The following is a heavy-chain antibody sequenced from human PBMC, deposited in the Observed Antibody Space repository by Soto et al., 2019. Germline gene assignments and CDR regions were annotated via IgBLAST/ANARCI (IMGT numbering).Heavy chain of an antibody. CDR2: ISGSGGSA. CDR1: GFTFSNYA. D-gene: IGHD1-26*01. J-gene: IGHJ5*02. CDR3: ARDRGATYNWFDP. V-gene: IGHV3-23*01. Sequence: GGSLRLSCAASGFTFSNYAMSWVRQAPGKGLEWVSAISGSGGSAYYADSVKGRFTISRDNAKNSLYLQMNSLRAEDTAVYYCARDRGATYNWFDPCGEGTLVTVSS.